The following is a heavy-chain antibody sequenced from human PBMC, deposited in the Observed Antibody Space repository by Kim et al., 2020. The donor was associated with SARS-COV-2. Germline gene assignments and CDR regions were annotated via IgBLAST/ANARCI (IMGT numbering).Heavy chain of an antibody. Sequence: YADSVKGRFTISRDNSKNTLYLQMNSLRAEDTAVYYCAKWSYGSGSEADYWGQGTLVTVS. V-gene: IGHV3-30*02. CDR3: AKWSYGSGSEADY. J-gene: IGHJ4*02. D-gene: IGHD3-10*01.